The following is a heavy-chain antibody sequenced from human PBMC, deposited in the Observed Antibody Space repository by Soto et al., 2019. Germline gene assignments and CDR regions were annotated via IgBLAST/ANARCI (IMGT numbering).Heavy chain of an antibody. J-gene: IGHJ3*02. CDR1: GGTFSSYA. CDR2: INPNSGGT. Sequence: ASVKVSCKASGGTFSSYAISWVRQAPGQGLEGMGWINPNSGGTNYAQKFQGWVTMTRDTSISTAYMELSRLRSDDTAVYYCAREHRGITGTSDAFDIWGQGTMVTVSS. CDR3: AREHRGITGTSDAFDI. V-gene: IGHV1-2*04. D-gene: IGHD1-20*01.